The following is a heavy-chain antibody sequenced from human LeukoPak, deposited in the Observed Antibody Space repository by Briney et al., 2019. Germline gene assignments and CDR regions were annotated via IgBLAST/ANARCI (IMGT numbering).Heavy chain of an antibody. CDR3: AKGGSSWSPRYYYYGMDV. Sequence: SGGSLRLSFAASGFTFSSYGMHWVRQAPGKGLEWVAVISYDGSNKYYADSVKGRFTISRDNSKNTLYLQINSLRAEDTAVYYCAKGGSSWSPRYYYYGMDVWGKGTTVTVSS. V-gene: IGHV3-30*18. D-gene: IGHD6-13*01. CDR1: GFTFSSYG. J-gene: IGHJ6*04. CDR2: ISYDGSNK.